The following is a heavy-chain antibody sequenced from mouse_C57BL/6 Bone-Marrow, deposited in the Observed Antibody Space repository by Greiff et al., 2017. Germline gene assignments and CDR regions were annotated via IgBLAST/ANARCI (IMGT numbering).Heavy chain of an antibody. D-gene: IGHD2-3*01. CDR3: AIMDGYYGNAKDY. CDR1: GYTFTTYH. V-gene: IGHV1-47*01. Sequence: VQLQQPGAELVKPGASVKMSCKASGYTFTTYHIEWMKQNHGKSLEWIGIFHPNIDGTKYNEKFKGKATLTVEKSSSTVYLKLSRLPSDDSAVYYYAIMDGYYGNAKDYSGTGTTVTVSS. J-gene: IGHJ4*01. CDR2: FHPNIDGT.